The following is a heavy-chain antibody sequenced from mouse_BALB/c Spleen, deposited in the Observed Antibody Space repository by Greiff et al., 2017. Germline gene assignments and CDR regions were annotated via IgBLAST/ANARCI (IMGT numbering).Heavy chain of an antibody. D-gene: IGHD1-1*01. Sequence: QVQLQQSGAELVRPGSSVKISCKASGYAFSSYWMNWVKQRPGQGLEWIGQIYPGDGDTFYNQKFKGKATLTVDKSSSTAHMELRSLTSEDSAVYYCASVYGYDAMDYWGQGTSVTVSS. V-gene: IGHV1-80*01. CDR3: ASVYGYDAMDY. CDR2: IYPGDGDT. J-gene: IGHJ4*01. CDR1: GYAFSSYW.